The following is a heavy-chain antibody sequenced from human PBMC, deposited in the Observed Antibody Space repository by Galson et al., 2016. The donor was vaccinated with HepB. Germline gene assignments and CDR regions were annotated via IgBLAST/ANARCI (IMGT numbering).Heavy chain of an antibody. Sequence: SGYTFTSYDFNWVRQATGQGLEWMGWLNPNSGNIGYAQKFQVRFTMTRNTSINTAYMELSSLTSEDTAVYYCARGGGMDVWGQGTTVTVSS. J-gene: IGHJ6*02. CDR2: LNPNSGNI. CDR3: ARGGGMDV. CDR1: GYTFTSYD. V-gene: IGHV1-8*01.